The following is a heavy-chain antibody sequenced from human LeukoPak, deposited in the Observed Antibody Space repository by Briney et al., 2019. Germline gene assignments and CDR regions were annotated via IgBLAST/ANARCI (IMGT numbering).Heavy chain of an antibody. CDR1: GFSFGAFA. CDR2: ISGNGGST. V-gene: IGHV3-23*01. Sequence: GGSLRPSWQASGFSFGAFAMSWVGRVQGGGREWFSAISGNGGSTFYADSVKGRFTISRDNSRNTLYLQMNSLRAEDTAVYYCAKIEGSGWYERDCWGQGTLVTVSS. D-gene: IGHD6-19*01. CDR3: AKIEGSGWYERDC. J-gene: IGHJ4*02.